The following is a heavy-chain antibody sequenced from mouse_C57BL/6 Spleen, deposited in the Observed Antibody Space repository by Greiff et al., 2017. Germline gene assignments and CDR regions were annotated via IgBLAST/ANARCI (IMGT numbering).Heavy chain of an antibody. J-gene: IGHJ1*03. CDR1: GYAFSSSW. CDR3: ARLGYYDYDDGAYWYFDV. D-gene: IGHD2-4*01. CDR2: IYPGDGDT. V-gene: IGHV1-82*01. Sequence: QVHVKQSGPELVKPGASVKISCKASGYAFSSSWMNWVKQRPGKGLEWIGRIYPGDGDTNYNGKFKGKATLTADKSSSTAYMQLSSLTSEDSAVYFCARLGYYDYDDGAYWYFDVWGTGTTVTVSS.